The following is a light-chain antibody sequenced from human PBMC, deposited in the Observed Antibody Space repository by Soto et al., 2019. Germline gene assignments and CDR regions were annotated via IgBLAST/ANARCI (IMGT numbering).Light chain of an antibody. CDR3: QCHDSSLSGFV. CDR2: EVT. Sequence: QSVLTQPPSASGSPGQSVTISCTGTSSDVGRYNYVSWYQHHPGKAPKLMIYEVTKRPSGVPDRFSGSKSGNTASLTVSGLQADDEADYYCQCHDSSLSGFVFGTGTKVTVL. J-gene: IGLJ1*01. CDR1: SSDVGRYNY. V-gene: IGLV2-8*01.